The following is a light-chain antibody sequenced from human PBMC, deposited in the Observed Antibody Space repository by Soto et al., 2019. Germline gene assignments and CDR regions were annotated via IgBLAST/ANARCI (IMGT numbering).Light chain of an antibody. CDR3: QQYNSGPLT. Sequence: EIVMTQSPATLSVSPGERATLSCRASQSVSSNLAWYQQKPGQAPGLLLYGASTRATGIPARFSGSRSGTDFTLTISRPQSEDFALYCCQQYNSGPLTLGQWTKLQI. J-gene: IGKJ2*01. CDR1: QSVSSN. CDR2: GAS. V-gene: IGKV3-15*01.